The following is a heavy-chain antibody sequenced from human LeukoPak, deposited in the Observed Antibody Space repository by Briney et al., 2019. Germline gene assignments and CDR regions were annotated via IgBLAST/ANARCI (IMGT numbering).Heavy chain of an antibody. J-gene: IGHJ6*01. CDR2: IHYSGST. V-gene: IGHV4-31*03. CDR1: GGSVNSGGYY. Sequence: PTQTLSLTCTVSGGSVNSGGYYWTRIRQHPGRGLEWIGYIHYSGSTYYNPSLEGRLAISVDTSANHFSLSLSSVTAADTGVYFCTRDTLFASGSAKYGMDVWGQGTTVIVSS. CDR3: TRDTLFASGSAKYGMDV. D-gene: IGHD3-10*01.